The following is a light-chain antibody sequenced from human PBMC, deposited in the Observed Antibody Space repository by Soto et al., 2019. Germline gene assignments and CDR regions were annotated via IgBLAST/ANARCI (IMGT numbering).Light chain of an antibody. Sequence: QSVLTQPASVSGSPGQSITISCTGTSSDVGGYKYVSWYQQHPGKAPKLMIYEVSNRPSGVSNRFSGSKSSNTASLTISGLQAEDEADYYCSSYTSSSTLGFGGGTQLPV. CDR1: SSDVGGYKY. CDR2: EVS. V-gene: IGLV2-14*01. CDR3: SSYTSSSTLG. J-gene: IGLJ3*02.